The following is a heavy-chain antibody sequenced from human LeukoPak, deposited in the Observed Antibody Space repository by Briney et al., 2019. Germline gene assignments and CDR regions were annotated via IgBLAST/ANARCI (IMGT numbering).Heavy chain of an antibody. CDR1: GFTFSSYW. D-gene: IGHD3-10*01. Sequence: GGSLRLSCEASGFTFSSYWMHWVRQTPGKGLMWVARIKSDGSTIYPDSVQGRFTISRDNAKNMVYLQMNSLRDDDTAIYYCTRAITYFYGSVTYDWFASWGQGTRVTVSS. V-gene: IGHV3-74*01. CDR3: TRAITYFYGSVTYDWFAS. J-gene: IGHJ5*01. CDR2: IKSDGST.